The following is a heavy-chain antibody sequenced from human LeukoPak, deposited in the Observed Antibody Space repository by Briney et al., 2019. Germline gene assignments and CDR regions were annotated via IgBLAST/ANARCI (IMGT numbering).Heavy chain of an antibody. Sequence: PGGSLRLSCAASGFTFSSYWMSWVRQAPGKGLQWVANIKQDGSEKYYVDSVKGRFTISTDNAKNSLYLQMNSLTAEDTAVYYCARDNGYSGYLYGMDVWGQGTTVTVSS. V-gene: IGHV3-7*01. CDR1: GFTFSSYW. J-gene: IGHJ6*02. D-gene: IGHD5-12*01. CDR3: ARDNGYSGYLYGMDV. CDR2: IKQDGSEK.